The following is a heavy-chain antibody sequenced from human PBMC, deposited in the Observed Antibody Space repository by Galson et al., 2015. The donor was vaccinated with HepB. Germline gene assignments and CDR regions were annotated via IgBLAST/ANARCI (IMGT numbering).Heavy chain of an antibody. CDR2: ISSNGGRK. J-gene: IGHJ5*02. V-gene: IGHV3-64D*06. D-gene: IGHD2-15*01. CDR3: ARNRPGGFCYGGSCYSPWFDP. Sequence: SLRLSCAASGFTFSSYAMHWVRQAPGKGLEYVSAISSNGGRKYYADSVKGRFTISRDNSKNTLYLQMSSLRSEDTAVYYCARNRPGGFCYGGSCYSPWFDPWGQGTLVTVSS. CDR1: GFTFSSYA.